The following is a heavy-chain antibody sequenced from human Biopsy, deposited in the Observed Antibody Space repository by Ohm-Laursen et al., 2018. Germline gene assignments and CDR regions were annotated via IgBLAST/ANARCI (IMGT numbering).Heavy chain of an antibody. CDR2: ARNKANSYII. V-gene: IGHV3-72*01. J-gene: IGHJ4*02. CDR1: GFSVSSYD. CDR3: VRGANGFDY. Sequence: SLRLSCTASGFSVSSYDMNWVRQPPGWGLEWVGRARNKANSYIIEYAASLRGRFTISRDDSKSSLYLQMNSLRTEDTAVYYCVRGANGFDYWGQGTLVTVSS. D-gene: IGHD1-1*01.